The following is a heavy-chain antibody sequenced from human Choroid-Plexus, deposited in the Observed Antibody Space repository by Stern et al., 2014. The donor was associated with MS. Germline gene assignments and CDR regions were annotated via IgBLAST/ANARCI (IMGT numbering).Heavy chain of an antibody. CDR1: GFTFSNFG. Sequence: MQLVESGGGVAQPGRPLILSCAASGFTFSNFGMHWVRQAPGKGLEWVALISYDGSDKYYADSVNGRFTLFRDNSQNTLYMHMNSLRAEDTAVYYCAKDRQWSTYFFDYWGQGSLVTVSS. CDR2: ISYDGSDK. CDR3: AKDRQWSTYFFDY. V-gene: IGHV3-30*18. D-gene: IGHD2-15*01. J-gene: IGHJ4*02.